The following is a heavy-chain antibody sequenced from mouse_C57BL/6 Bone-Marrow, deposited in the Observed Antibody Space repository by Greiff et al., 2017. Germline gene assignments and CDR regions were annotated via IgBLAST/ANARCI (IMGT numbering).Heavy chain of an antibody. J-gene: IGHJ3*01. CDR2: IDPENGDT. CDR1: GFNIKDDY. CDR3: TDWEGAY. Sequence: DVQLQESGAELVRPGASVKLSCTASGFNIKDDYMHWVKQRPEQGLEWIGWIDPENGDTEYASKFQGKATITADTSSNTAYLQLSSLTSEDTAVYYCTDWEGAYWGQGTLVTVSA. D-gene: IGHD4-1*01. V-gene: IGHV14-4*01.